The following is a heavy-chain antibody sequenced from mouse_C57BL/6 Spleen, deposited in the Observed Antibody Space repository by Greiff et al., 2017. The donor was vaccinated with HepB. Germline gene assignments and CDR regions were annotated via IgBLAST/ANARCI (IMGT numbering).Heavy chain of an antibody. D-gene: IGHD2-3*01. CDR2: INYDGSST. CDR3: AREGNDGYFDY. CDR1: GFTFSDYY. J-gene: IGHJ2*01. V-gene: IGHV5-16*01. Sequence: EVMLVESEGGLVQPGSSMKLSCTASGFTFSDYYMAWVRQVPEKGLEWVANINYDGSSTYYLDSLKSRFIISRDNAKNILYLQMSSLKSEDTATYYCAREGNDGYFDYWGQGTTLTVSS.